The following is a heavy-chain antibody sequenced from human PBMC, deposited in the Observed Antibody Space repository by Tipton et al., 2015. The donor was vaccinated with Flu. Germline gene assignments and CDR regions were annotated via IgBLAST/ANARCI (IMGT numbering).Heavy chain of an antibody. V-gene: IGHV4-38-2*01. CDR3: ARHTGDSVRGVIDY. Sequence: TLSLTCSVSGDSISSGYYWGWFRQPQGKGLEWFGTIYHSGSTYYNPSLKSRLTMSVDTSTNQFSLKLRSVTAADTAVYYCARHTGDSVRGVIDYWGQGTLVTVSS. CDR2: IYHSGST. J-gene: IGHJ4*02. CDR1: GDSISSGYY. D-gene: IGHD3-10*02.